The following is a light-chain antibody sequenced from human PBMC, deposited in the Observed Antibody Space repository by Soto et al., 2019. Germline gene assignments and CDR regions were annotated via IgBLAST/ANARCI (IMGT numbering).Light chain of an antibody. CDR1: QSVSSSY. J-gene: IGKJ1*01. CDR3: QQYGRSSWT. Sequence: EIVLTQSPGTLSLSPGERATLSCRASQSVSSSYLAWYQQKPGQAPRLLIYGASSRATDIPGRFSGSGSGTDFTLTISRLEPEDFAVYYCQQYGRSSWTFGQGTKVDIK. CDR2: GAS. V-gene: IGKV3-20*01.